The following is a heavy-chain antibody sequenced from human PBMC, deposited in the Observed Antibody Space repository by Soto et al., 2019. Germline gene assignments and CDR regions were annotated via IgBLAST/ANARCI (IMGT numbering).Heavy chain of an antibody. J-gene: IGHJ2*01. D-gene: IGHD4-17*01. V-gene: IGHV4-34*01. CDR1: GGSFSGYY. CDR2: INQRGST. Sequence: QGQLPQWGAGLLKLSETLSRTCAVYGGSFSGYYWSWIRQPPGKGLEWSGEINQRGSTNYNPSLKSRVTISVDTSKNQFSLKLSSVTAADTAVYYCARGNYGEGYFDLWGRGTLVTVSS. CDR3: ARGNYGEGYFDL.